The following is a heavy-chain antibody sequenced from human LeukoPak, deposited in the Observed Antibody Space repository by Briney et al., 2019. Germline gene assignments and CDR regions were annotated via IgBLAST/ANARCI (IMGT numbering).Heavy chain of an antibody. CDR1: GGTFSSYA. CDR2: IIPIFGIA. D-gene: IGHD5-18*01. J-gene: IGHJ4*02. V-gene: IGHV1-69*04. Sequence: SVKVSCKASGGTFSSYAISWVRQAPGQGLEWMGRIIPIFGIANYAQKFQGRVTITADKSTSTAYMELSSLRFEDTAVYYCARDSGYSYGYYFDYWGQGTLVTVSS. CDR3: ARDSGYSYGYYFDY.